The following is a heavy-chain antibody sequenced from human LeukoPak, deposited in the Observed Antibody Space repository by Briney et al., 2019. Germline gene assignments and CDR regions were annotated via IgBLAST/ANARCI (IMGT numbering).Heavy chain of an antibody. CDR2: ISYDGSLK. J-gene: IGHJ4*02. Sequence: GGSLRLSCAASGFTVSSNYMNWVRQAPGKGLEWVTSISYDGSLKYYADSVRGRFTISRDNSKNTLYLQMNNLRTEDTAVYYCAKVSLEKQLWLPFDYWGQGTLVTVSS. CDR1: GFTVSSNY. D-gene: IGHD5-18*01. V-gene: IGHV3-30*18. CDR3: AKVSLEKQLWLPFDY.